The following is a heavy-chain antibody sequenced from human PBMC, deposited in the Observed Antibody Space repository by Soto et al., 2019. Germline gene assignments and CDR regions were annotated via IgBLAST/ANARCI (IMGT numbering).Heavy chain of an antibody. CDR1: GGSISSGGYY. V-gene: IGHV4-31*03. D-gene: IGHD2-21*02. Sequence: QVQLQESGPGLVKPSQTLSLTCTVSGGSISSGGYYWSWIRQHPGKGLEWIGSIYYSGSTYYNPNLKSRVTISVDTSNNQFSLKLSSVTAADTAVYDCARAVEPYCGGDCYSDYFDYWGQGTLVTVSS. CDR3: ARAVEPYCGGDCYSDYFDY. J-gene: IGHJ4*02. CDR2: IYYSGST.